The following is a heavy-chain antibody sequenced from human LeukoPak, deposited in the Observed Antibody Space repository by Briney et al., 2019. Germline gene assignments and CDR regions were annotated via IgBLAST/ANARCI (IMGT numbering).Heavy chain of an antibody. V-gene: IGHV4-39*07. D-gene: IGHD6-13*01. CDR1: GGSISSSSYY. J-gene: IGHJ6*02. CDR3: ARVWGGAAAGKVYYYYYYGMDV. CDR2: IYYSGST. Sequence: SSETLSLTCSVSGGSISSSSYYWGWIRQPPGKGLEWIGSIYYSGSTYYNPSLKSRVTISVDTSKNQFSLKLSSVTAADTAVYYCARVWGGAAAGKVYYYYYYGMDVWGQGTTVTVSS.